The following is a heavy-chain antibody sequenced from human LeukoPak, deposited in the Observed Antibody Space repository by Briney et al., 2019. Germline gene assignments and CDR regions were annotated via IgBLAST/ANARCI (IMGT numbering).Heavy chain of an antibody. Sequence: GGSLRLSCAASGFDFSTYWMSWVRQAPGKGLEWVANIKEDGRDKYYVDSVKGRFTISRDNAKNSLYLQMNSLRAEDTAVYYCARDFYDFWSGYYSYYYMDVWGKGTTVTVSS. V-gene: IGHV3-7*01. CDR3: ARDFYDFWSGYYSYYYMDV. CDR1: GFDFSTYW. CDR2: IKEDGRDK. J-gene: IGHJ6*03. D-gene: IGHD3-3*01.